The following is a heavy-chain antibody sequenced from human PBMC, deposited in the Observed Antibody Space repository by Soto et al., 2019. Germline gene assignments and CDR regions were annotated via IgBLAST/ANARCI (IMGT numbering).Heavy chain of an antibody. V-gene: IGHV4-30-4*01. CDR1: GGSISRPNYY. CDR2: IFYSGNT. CDR3: ATWGTVTFFDY. J-gene: IGHJ4*02. Sequence: QVQLQESGPGLVKPSQTLSLSCTVSGGSISRPNYYWSWIRQPPGKGLEWIGYIFYSGNTYYNPSLKSRVTISMDTSKNQFSLKLSSVTAADTAVYYCATWGTVTFFDYWGQGTLVTVSS. D-gene: IGHD3-16*01.